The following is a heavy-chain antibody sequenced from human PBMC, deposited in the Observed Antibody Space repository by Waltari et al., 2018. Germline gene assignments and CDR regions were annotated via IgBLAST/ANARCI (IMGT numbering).Heavy chain of an antibody. V-gene: IGHV1-18*01. J-gene: IGHJ5*02. CDR2: ISAYNGNT. D-gene: IGHD4-4*01. CDR3: ARDDLTTMSVFDP. Sequence: QVQLVLSGAEVKKPGASVKVSCKASGYTFTSYGIRWVRQAPGQGLAWMGWISAYNGNTSYGRKRRCRGTMNTEPCTSRDYMGRRHIGSDDTALYDCARDDLTTMSVFDPWCQGTLVTVSA. CDR1: GYTFTSYG.